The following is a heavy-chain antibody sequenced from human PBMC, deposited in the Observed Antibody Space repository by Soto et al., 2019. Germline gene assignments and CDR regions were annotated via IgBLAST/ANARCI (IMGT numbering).Heavy chain of an antibody. J-gene: IGHJ6*02. CDR1: GGSIISSHW. CDR2: IYHSGST. D-gene: IGHD3-10*01. CDR3: ARLSGVYGMDV. Sequence: QVQLQESGPGLVKPSGTLSLTCAVSGGSIISSHWWNWVRQPPGKGLEWIGQIYHSGSTNYNPSLKNRVTISVDKSKNHFSLEVTSVTAADTAFFYCARLSGVYGMDVWGQGATVSVSS. V-gene: IGHV4-4*02.